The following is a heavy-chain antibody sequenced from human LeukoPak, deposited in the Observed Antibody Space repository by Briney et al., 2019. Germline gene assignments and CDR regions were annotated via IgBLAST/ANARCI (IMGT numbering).Heavy chain of an antibody. CDR2: IYSGGST. J-gene: IGHJ4*02. CDR1: GFTVSSNY. V-gene: IGHV3-66*01. D-gene: IGHD3-9*01. CDR3: ARGHDILTGYYYDPFDY. Sequence: PGGSLRLSCAASGFTVSSNYMSWVRQAPGKGLEWVSVIYSGGSTYYADSVKGRFTISRDNSKNTLYLQMNSLRAEDTAVYYCARGHDILTGYYYDPFDYWGQGTLVTVSS.